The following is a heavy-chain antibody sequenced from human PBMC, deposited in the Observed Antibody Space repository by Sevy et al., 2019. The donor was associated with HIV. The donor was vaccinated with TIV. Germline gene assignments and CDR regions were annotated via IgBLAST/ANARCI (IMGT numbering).Heavy chain of an antibody. D-gene: IGHD2-2*01. J-gene: IGHJ4*02. CDR1: GFTFSSYA. V-gene: IGHV3-23*01. CDR3: AKDRGGIVVVPAAREGYFDY. CDR2: VSGSGGST. Sequence: GGSLRLSCAASGFTFSSYAMNWVRQAPGKGLEWVSAVSGSGGSTYYADSVKGRFTISRDNSKNTLYLQMNSLRAEDTAVYYCAKDRGGIVVVPAAREGYFDYWGQGTLVTVSS.